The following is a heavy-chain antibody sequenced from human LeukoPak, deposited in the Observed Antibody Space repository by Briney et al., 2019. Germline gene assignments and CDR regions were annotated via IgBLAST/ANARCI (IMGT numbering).Heavy chain of an antibody. D-gene: IGHD3-10*01. J-gene: IGHJ4*02. CDR1: GASISSYY. Sequence: SETLSLTCSVSGASISSYYWSWMRQPPGKGLEWIGYISNSGSTNYNPSLKSRVTIPVDTSKNQFSLNLNSMTAADTAVYYCARLGEDSGSYYSYDYWGQGTLVTVSS. CDR2: ISNSGST. CDR3: ARLGEDSGSYYSYDY. V-gene: IGHV4-59*08.